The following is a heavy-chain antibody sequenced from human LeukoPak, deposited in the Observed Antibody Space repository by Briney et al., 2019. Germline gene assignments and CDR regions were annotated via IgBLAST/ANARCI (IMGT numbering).Heavy chain of an antibody. CDR2: INWNAGTI. Sequence: RTGVSLRLSCAASGFNFYDHAFNWVRQRPGKGLEWVSSINWNAGTIDYVDSVKGRFTISRDNAKNSVYLQMNSLRADDAALYFCARRAVTSWYSDYWGQGTLVTVSS. CDR1: GFNFYDHA. D-gene: IGHD6-13*01. CDR3: ARRAVTSWYSDY. J-gene: IGHJ4*02. V-gene: IGHV3-20*04.